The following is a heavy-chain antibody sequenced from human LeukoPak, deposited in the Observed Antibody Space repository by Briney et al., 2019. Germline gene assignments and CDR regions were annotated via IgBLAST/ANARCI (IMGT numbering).Heavy chain of an antibody. Sequence: SETLSLTCTVSGGSISSGGYYWSWIRQLPGKGLEWIGYIYHSGNTVYKPSLRSRVTMSVDTSKNQFSLKLTSVTAADTGVYYCVRVGDCTSAACPDTRFDPWGQGTLVTVSS. J-gene: IGHJ5*02. CDR3: VRVGDCTSAACPDTRFDP. D-gene: IGHD2-2*01. CDR2: IYHSGNT. V-gene: IGHV4-31*03. CDR1: GGSISSGGYY.